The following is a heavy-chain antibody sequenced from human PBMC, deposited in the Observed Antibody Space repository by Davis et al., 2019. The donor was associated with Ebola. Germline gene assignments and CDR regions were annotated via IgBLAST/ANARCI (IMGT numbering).Heavy chain of an antibody. CDR1: GDSVSSNSAA. J-gene: IGHJ6*02. V-gene: IGHV6-1*01. Sequence: MPSETLSLTCAISGDSVSSNSAAWNWIRQSPSRGFEWLGRTYYRSKWYNDYAVSVKSRITINPDTSKNQFSLQLNSVTPEDTAVYYCASSEGYYYGMDVWGQGTTVTVSS. CDR3: ASSEGYYYGMDV. CDR2: TYYRSKWYN.